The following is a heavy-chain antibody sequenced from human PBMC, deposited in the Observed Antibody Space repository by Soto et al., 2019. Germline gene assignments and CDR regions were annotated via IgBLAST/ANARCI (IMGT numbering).Heavy chain of an antibody. CDR2: ISVSGDDT. CDR3: AKDGKMRTKVWFPAGYGMDV. CDR1: GFTFSRYA. J-gene: IGHJ6*02. D-gene: IGHD3-10*01. V-gene: IGHV3-23*01. Sequence: GGSLRLSCAASGFTFSRYAMNWVRQAPGRGLQWISGISVSGDDTSYVESVRGRFTVYRDNSKNTLYLQMNNLRAEDTALYYCAKDGKMRTKVWFPAGYGMDVWGQGTTVTVSS.